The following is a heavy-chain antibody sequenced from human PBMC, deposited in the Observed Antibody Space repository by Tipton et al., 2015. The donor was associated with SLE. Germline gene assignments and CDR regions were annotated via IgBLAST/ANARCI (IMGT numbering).Heavy chain of an antibody. CDR1: GGSISSHY. J-gene: IGHJ5*02. CDR2: IYTSGNT. Sequence: PGLVKPSETLSLTCTVSGGSISSHYWSWIRQPPGKGLEWIGRIYTSGNTNYNPSLKSRVTISVDTSKNQFSLKLNSVTAADTAVYYCARSVSAATWFDPWGQGTLVTVSS. CDR3: ARSVSAATWFDP. V-gene: IGHV4-59*11. D-gene: IGHD2-2*01.